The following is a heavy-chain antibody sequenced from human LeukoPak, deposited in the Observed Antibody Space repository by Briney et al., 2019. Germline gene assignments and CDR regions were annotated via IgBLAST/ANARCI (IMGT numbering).Heavy chain of an antibody. Sequence: GGSLRLSCAASGFTFSKNWMHWVRQAPGKGLGWVSRIQSDGGNTNYADSVKGRFSLSRDNAKNTLYLQMNRLRAEDTGMYYCARRTSAGGPISPFDFWGEGTVVTVSS. J-gene: IGHJ4*02. D-gene: IGHD6-13*01. CDR2: IQSDGGNT. V-gene: IGHV3-74*01. CDR1: GFTFSKNW. CDR3: ARRTSAGGPISPFDF.